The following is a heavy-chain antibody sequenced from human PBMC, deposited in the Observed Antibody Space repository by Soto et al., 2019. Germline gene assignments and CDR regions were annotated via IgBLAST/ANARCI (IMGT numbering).Heavy chain of an antibody. CDR3: AKDLVSIAVAGRWARGY. CDR2: ISGSGGST. Sequence: PGGSLRLSCAASGFTFSSYAMSWVRQAPGKGLEWVSAISGSGGSTYYADSVKGRFTISRDNSKNTLYLQMNSLRAEDTAVYYCAKDLVSIAVAGRWARGYWGQGTLVTVSS. D-gene: IGHD6-19*01. V-gene: IGHV3-23*01. CDR1: GFTFSSYA. J-gene: IGHJ4*02.